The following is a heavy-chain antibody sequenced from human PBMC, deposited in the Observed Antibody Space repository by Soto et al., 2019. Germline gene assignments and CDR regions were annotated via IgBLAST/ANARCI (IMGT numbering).Heavy chain of an antibody. CDR2: IYYSGST. CDR1: GGSISSGGYY. D-gene: IGHD2-21*02. J-gene: IGHJ6*02. CDR3: ARDQKGDKAYYYYGMDV. V-gene: IGHV4-31*03. Sequence: QVQLQESGPGLVKPSQTLSLTCTVSGGSISSGGYYWSWIRQHPGKGLEWIGYIYYSGSTYYNPSLKSRVTISVDTSKNQFSLKLSSVTVADTAVYYCARDQKGDKAYYYYGMDVWGQGTTVTVSS.